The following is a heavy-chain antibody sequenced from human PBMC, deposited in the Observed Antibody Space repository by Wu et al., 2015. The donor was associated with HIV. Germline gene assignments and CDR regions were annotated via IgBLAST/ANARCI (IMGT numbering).Heavy chain of an antibody. Sequence: QVQLLQSGSEMKKPGASVKVSCKTSGYTFTNYGISWVRQAPGQGLEWLGWINPNSGDTKYTQKLQGRVTMTTDTSITTAYMELSRLRSDDTAVYYCARGPYMDYYDSPSYYSYMDVWGNGTTVTVSS. CDR3: ARGPYMDYYDSPSYYSYMDV. V-gene: IGHV1-18*01. CDR2: INPNSGDT. CDR1: GYTFTNYG. D-gene: IGHD3-22*01. J-gene: IGHJ6*03.